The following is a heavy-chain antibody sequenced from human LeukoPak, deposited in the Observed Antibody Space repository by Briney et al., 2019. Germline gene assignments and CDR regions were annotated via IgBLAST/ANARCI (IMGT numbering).Heavy chain of an antibody. CDR2: INHSGST. J-gene: IGHJ4*02. D-gene: IGHD3-3*01. CDR3: ASMDYDFWSGYSTLDY. V-gene: IGHV4-34*01. Sequence: PSETPSLTCAVYGGSFSGYYWSWIRQPPGKGLEWIGEINHSGSTNYNPSLKSRVTISVDTSKNQFSLKLSSVTAADTAVYYCASMDYDFWSGYSTLDYWGQGTLVTVSS. CDR1: GGSFSGYY.